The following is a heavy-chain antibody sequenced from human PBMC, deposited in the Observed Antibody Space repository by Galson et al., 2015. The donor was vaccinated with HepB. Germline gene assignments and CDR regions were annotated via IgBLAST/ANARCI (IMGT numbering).Heavy chain of an antibody. CDR3: ARWSGATMVRGVIITASAFDI. CDR2: IKQDGSEK. Sequence: SLRLSCAASGFTFSSYWMSWVRQAPGKGLEWVANIKQDGSEKYYVDSVKGRFTISRDNAKNSLYLQMNSLRAEDTAVYYCARWSGATMVRGVIITASAFDIWGQGTMVTVSS. J-gene: IGHJ3*02. D-gene: IGHD3-10*01. V-gene: IGHV3-7*03. CDR1: GFTFSSYW.